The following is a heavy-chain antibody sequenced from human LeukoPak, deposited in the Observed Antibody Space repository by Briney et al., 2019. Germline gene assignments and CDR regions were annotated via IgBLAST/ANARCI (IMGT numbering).Heavy chain of an antibody. Sequence: GESLKISCKGSGYSFTSYWIGWVRQMPGKDLEWMGNIYPGDSDTRYSPSFQGQVTISADKSISTAYLQWSGLKASDTAMYYCARKLGPNYFDTSAFDYWGQGTLVTVSS. V-gene: IGHV5-51*01. CDR3: ARKLGPNYFDTSAFDY. CDR2: IYPGDSDT. CDR1: GYSFTSYW. J-gene: IGHJ4*02. D-gene: IGHD3-22*01.